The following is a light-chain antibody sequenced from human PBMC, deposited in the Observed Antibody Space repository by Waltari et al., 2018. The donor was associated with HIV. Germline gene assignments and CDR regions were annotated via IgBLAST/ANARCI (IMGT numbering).Light chain of an antibody. CDR3: QQYEASPPMYT. Sequence: EPVLTQSPGTLSLSSGERATLSCRASQTINSNYLAWYQHKPGLPLRLLIYDASTRAAGIPDRFSGGGSGTDFTLTISRLEPEDFAIYFCQQYEASPPMYTFGQGTRLEV. V-gene: IGKV3-20*01. CDR2: DAS. J-gene: IGKJ2*01. CDR1: QTINSNY.